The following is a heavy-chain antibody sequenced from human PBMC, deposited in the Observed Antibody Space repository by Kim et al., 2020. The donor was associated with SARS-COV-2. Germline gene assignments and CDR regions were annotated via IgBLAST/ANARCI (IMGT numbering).Heavy chain of an antibody. Sequence: SRKFQGRVTITRDTSASTAYMELSSLRSEDTAVYYCARVWDYYDSSGFDYWGQGTLVTVSS. CDR3: ARVWDYYDSSGFDY. J-gene: IGHJ4*02. D-gene: IGHD3-22*01. V-gene: IGHV1-3*01.